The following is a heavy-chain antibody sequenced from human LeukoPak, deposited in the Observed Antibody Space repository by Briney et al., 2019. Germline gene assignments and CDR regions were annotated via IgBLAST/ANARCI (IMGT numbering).Heavy chain of an antibody. CDR1: GYSISSGYY. D-gene: IGHD3-9*01. J-gene: IGHJ5*02. Sequence: SETLSLTCTVSGYSISSGYYWGWIRQPPGKGLEWIGSIYHSGSTYYNPSLKSRVTISVDTSKNQFSLKLSSVTAADTAVYYCARDHTLAYYDTLTGYYRGDNWFDPWGQGTLVTVSS. CDR2: IYHSGST. V-gene: IGHV4-38-2*02. CDR3: ARDHTLAYYDTLTGYYRGDNWFDP.